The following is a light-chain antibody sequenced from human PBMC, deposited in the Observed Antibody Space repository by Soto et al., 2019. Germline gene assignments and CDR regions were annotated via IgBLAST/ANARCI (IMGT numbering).Light chain of an antibody. CDR1: SSDVGGYNY. CDR2: EVS. V-gene: IGLV2-14*01. Sequence: QSALTQPASVSGSPGQSITISCTRTSSDVGGYNYVSWYQQHPGKAPKLMIYEVSNRPSGVSNRFSGSKSGNTASLTISGLQAEDEGDYYCSSYRSSSNPYVFGTGTKLTVL. J-gene: IGLJ1*01. CDR3: SSYRSSSNPYV.